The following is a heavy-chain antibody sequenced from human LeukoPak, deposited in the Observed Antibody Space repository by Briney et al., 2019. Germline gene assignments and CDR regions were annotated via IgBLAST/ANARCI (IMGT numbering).Heavy chain of an antibody. CDR1: GFTFSSYA. D-gene: IGHD3-16*01. V-gene: IGHV3-23*01. CDR3: AKDYAI. J-gene: IGHJ3*02. CDR2: FSGSGGSI. Sequence: GGSLRLSCGASGFTFSSYAIIWVRQAPGKAREWVLAFSGSGGSILYADSVKARFTISRDNSKNTLYLQMNSLRAEDTAVYYCAKDYAIWGQGTMVTVSS.